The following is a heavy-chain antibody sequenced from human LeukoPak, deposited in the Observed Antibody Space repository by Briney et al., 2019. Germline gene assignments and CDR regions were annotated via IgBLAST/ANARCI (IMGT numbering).Heavy chain of an antibody. CDR2: IYSGDNT. Sequence: PGGSLRLSCAASGFTFSSYAMSWVRQAPGKGLEWVSIIYSGDNTYYADSVKGRFTISRDNSKNTLYLQMNSLRAEDTAVYYCARGKGSSSPYYFDYWGQGTLVTVSS. CDR1: GFTFSSYA. J-gene: IGHJ4*02. D-gene: IGHD6-6*01. CDR3: ARGKGSSSPYYFDY. V-gene: IGHV3-66*01.